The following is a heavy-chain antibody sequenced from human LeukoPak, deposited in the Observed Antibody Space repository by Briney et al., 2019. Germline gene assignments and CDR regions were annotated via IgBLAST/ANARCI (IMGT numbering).Heavy chain of an antibody. D-gene: IGHD1-14*01. Sequence: PSETLSLTCSVPGGSINNRNYYWGWVRQPPGKELEWIGHIYFGGSTFYNPSLKSRLTMSIDTSKDQFSLNINSVAAADTAVYYCARLPVYFGKGYFDSWGRGTLVTVSS. CDR2: IYFGGST. CDR3: ARLPVYFGKGYFDS. CDR1: GGSINNRNYY. J-gene: IGHJ4*02. V-gene: IGHV4-39*01.